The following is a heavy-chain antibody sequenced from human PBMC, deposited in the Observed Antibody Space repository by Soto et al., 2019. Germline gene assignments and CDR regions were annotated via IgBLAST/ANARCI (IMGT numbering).Heavy chain of an antibody. V-gene: IGHV4-59*01. CDR2: IYYSGST. CDR3: AAQGVDITMAPFDF. CDR1: GGSITSYY. D-gene: IGHD3-10*01. J-gene: IGHJ4*02. Sequence: SETLSLTCTVSGGSITSYYWSWIRQPPGKGPEWIGYIYYSGSTNYNPSLKSRVSISVDTSKNQFSLKLTSVTAADTAVYYCAAQGVDITMAPFDFWGQGTLVTVSS.